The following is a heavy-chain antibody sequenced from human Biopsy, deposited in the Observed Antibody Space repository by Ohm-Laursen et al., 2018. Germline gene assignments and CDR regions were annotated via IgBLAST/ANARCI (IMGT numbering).Heavy chain of an antibody. CDR2: IYNGGIT. D-gene: IGHD3-3*01. V-gene: IGHV4-59*07. CDR3: ARTPRDSFSSGSYNWGLWFDP. J-gene: IGHJ5*01. Sequence: SDTLSLTCTVSGGSIISYYWTWIRQPPGKGLEWIGHIYNGGITNYNPSLKSRITISKDTSKNQFSLQLNSVTAADTAVYYCARTPRDSFSSGSYNWGLWFDPWGQGRMVTVSS. CDR1: GGSIISYY.